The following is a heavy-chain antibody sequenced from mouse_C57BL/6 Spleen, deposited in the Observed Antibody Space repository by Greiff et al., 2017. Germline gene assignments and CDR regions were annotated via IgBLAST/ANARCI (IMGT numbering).Heavy chain of an antibody. CDR1: GFTFSSYA. D-gene: IGHD2-3*01. Sequence: DVHLVESGEGLVKPGGSLKLSCAASGFTFSSYAMSWVRQTPEKRLEWVAYISSGGDYIYYADTVKGRFTISRDNARNTLYLQMSSLKSEDTAMYYCTRENYDGYYEGYAMDYWGQGTSVTVSS. CDR2: ISSGGDYI. CDR3: TRENYDGYYEGYAMDY. J-gene: IGHJ4*01. V-gene: IGHV5-9-1*02.